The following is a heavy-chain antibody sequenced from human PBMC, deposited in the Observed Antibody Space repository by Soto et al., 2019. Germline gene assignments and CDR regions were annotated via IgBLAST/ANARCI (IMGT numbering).Heavy chain of an antibody. D-gene: IGHD4-17*01. CDR3: AREGAEYGDYAKVYYFDY. J-gene: IGHJ4*02. V-gene: IGHV3-7*01. CDR1: GFTFSSYW. CDR2: IKQDGSEK. Sequence: EVQLVESGGGLVQPGGSLRLSCAASGFTFSSYWMCWVRQAPGKWREWVANIKQDGSEKYYVDSVKGRLTISRDNAKYSLYLQMNSLSAEDTAVYDCAREGAEYGDYAKVYYFDYWGQGTLVTVSS.